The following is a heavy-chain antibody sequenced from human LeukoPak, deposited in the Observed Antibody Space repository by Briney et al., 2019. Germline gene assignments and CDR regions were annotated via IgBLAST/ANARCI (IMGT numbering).Heavy chain of an antibody. J-gene: IGHJ4*02. CDR2: INYSGGST. CDR1: GITFSNYA. D-gene: IGHD1-14*01. CDR3: AKEGSDPQVFYFDC. V-gene: IGHV3-23*01. Sequence: PGGFLRLSCAASGITFSNYAMSRVRQAPGKGLEWVSSINYSGGSTYYADSVKGRFTISRDNSNNTLYLQMNSLRAEDTAVYYCAKEGSDPQVFYFDCWGQGTLVTVSS.